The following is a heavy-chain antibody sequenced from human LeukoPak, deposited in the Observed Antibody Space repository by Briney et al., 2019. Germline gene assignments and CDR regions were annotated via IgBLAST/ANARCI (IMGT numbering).Heavy chain of an antibody. J-gene: IGHJ6*02. D-gene: IGHD2-2*01. V-gene: IGHV1-8*01. Sequence: ASVKVSCKASGYTFTSYDINWVRQATGQGLEWMGWMNPNSGNTGYAQKFQGRVTMTRNTSISTAYMELSSLRSEDTAVYYCARLEPYCSSTSCYFYYYYGMDVWGQGTTVTVSS. CDR1: GYTFTSYD. CDR3: ARLEPYCSSTSCYFYYYYGMDV. CDR2: MNPNSGNT.